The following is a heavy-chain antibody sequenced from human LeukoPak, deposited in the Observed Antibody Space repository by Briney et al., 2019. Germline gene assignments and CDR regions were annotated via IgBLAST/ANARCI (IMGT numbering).Heavy chain of an antibody. Sequence: GASVKVSCKASGYTFTSYAIQWVRQAPGQSLEWMGWINAGNGDTKYSQRFQGRVTITRDTSAGTAYMELSSLRSEDTAVYYCARDPRSGYHDYWGQGTLVTVS. D-gene: IGHD3-22*01. CDR2: INAGNGDT. J-gene: IGHJ4*02. CDR1: GYTFTSYA. V-gene: IGHV1-3*01. CDR3: ARDPRSGYHDY.